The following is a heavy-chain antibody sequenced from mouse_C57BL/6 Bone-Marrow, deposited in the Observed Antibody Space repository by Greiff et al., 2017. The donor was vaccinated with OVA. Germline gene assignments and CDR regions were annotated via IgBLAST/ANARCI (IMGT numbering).Heavy chain of an antibody. CDR3: ARSYDYDWFAY. J-gene: IGHJ3*01. Sequence: QVQLQQPGAELVRPGSSVKLSCKASGYTFTSYWMHWVKQRPIQGLEWIGNIDPSDSETHYNQKFKDKATLTVDKSSSTAYMQLSSLTSEDSAVYYCARSYDYDWFAYWGQGTLVTVSA. CDR2: IDPSDSET. V-gene: IGHV1-52*01. CDR1: GYTFTSYW. D-gene: IGHD2-4*01.